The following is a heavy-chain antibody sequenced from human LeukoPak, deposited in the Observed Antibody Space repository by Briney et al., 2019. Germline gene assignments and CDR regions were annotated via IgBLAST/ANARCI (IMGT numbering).Heavy chain of an antibody. CDR1: GFTFSSYA. CDR2: ISGSGGST. Sequence: PGGSLRLSCAASGFTFSSYAMSWVRQAPGKGLEWVSAISGSGGSTYYADSVKGRFTISRDNSKNTLYLQVSRLRAEDTALYYCAKYRGYNYGPVNWFDPWGQGTLVTVSS. D-gene: IGHD5-18*01. J-gene: IGHJ5*02. CDR3: AKYRGYNYGPVNWFDP. V-gene: IGHV3-23*01.